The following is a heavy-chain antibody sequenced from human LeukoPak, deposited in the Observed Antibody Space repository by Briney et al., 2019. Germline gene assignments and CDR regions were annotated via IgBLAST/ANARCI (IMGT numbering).Heavy chain of an antibody. CDR3: ARDLISGYSYGTSGGY. CDR2: INPDSGGT. V-gene: IGHV1-2*02. CDR1: GYTFTGYY. D-gene: IGHD5-18*01. J-gene: IGHJ4*02. Sequence: GASVKVSCKASGYTFTGYYMHWARQAPGQGLEWMGWINPDSGGTNYAQKFQGRVTMTRDTSISTAYMELSRLRSDDTAVYYCARDLISGYSYGTSGGYWGQGTLVTVSS.